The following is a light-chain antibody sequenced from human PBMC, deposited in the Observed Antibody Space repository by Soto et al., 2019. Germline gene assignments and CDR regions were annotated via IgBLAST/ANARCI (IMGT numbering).Light chain of an antibody. CDR1: QSVSNNY. Sequence: EIMLTESPGTLSLSQGERATLSCRASQSVSNNYLAWYQQKPGQAPRLLIYGASNRATGIPDRFSGSGSGTDFTLTISRLEPEDIAVYYCQQYGSSGTFGQGTKVDIK. CDR3: QQYGSSGT. CDR2: GAS. J-gene: IGKJ1*01. V-gene: IGKV3-20*01.